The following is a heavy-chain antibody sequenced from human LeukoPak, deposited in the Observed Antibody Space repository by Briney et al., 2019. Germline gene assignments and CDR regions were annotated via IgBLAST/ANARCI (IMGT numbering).Heavy chain of an antibody. CDR2: ISSSSSSTI. D-gene: IGHD3/OR15-3a*01. CDR1: GFTFSSYS. V-gene: IGHV3-48*02. J-gene: IGHJ4*02. Sequence: TGGSLRLSCAASGFTFSSYSMNWVRQTPGKGLEWVSYISSSSSSTIYYADSVKGRFTISRDNAKNSLYLQMNSLRDEDTAVYYCARAFGLTDYWGQGTLVTVSS. CDR3: ARAFGLTDY.